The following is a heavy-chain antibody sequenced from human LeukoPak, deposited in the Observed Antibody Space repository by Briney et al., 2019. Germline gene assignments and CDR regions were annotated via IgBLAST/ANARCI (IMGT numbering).Heavy chain of an antibody. CDR2: IYSGGST. CDR3: AKHSSGWPYFDY. Sequence: GGSLRLSCAASGFTFSSYGMHWVRQAPGKGLEWVAVIYSGGSTYYADSVKGRFTISRDNSKNTLYLQMNSLRAEDTAVYYCAKHSSGWPYFDYWGQGTLVTVSS. V-gene: IGHV3-NL1*01. D-gene: IGHD6-19*01. J-gene: IGHJ4*02. CDR1: GFTFSSYG.